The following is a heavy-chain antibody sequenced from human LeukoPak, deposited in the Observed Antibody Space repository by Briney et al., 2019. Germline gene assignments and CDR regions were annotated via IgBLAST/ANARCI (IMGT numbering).Heavy chain of an antibody. D-gene: IGHD6-6*01. CDR2: IKQDGSEK. CDR1: GFTFSNYW. Sequence: GGSLRLSCAASGFTFSNYWMGWVRQASGKGLEWVANIKQDGSEKYYGDSVKGRFTISRDNAKNSLYLQMTSLRAEDTAVYYWARDRREYTRLWGYNYYMDVWGKGNTVTVSS. V-gene: IGHV3-7*01. CDR3: ARDRREYTRLWGYNYYMDV. J-gene: IGHJ6*03.